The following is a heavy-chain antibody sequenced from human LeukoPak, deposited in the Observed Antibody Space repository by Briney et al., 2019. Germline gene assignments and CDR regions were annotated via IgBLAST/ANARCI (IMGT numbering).Heavy chain of an antibody. J-gene: IGHJ4*02. CDR2: IKSKTDGGTT. CDR1: GFTFSNAW. CDR3: TTDATWIQLWLPYDY. Sequence: GGSLRLSCAASGFTFSNAWMSWVRQAPGKGLEWVGRIKSKTDGGTTDYAATVKGRFTISRDDSKNTLYLQMNSLKTEDTAVYYCTTDATWIQLWLPYDYWGQGTLVTVSS. V-gene: IGHV3-15*01. D-gene: IGHD5-18*01.